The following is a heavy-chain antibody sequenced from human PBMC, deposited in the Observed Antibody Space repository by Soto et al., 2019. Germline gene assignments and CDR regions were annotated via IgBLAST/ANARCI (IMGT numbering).Heavy chain of an antibody. Sequence: EVQLVESGGGLIQPGGSLRLSCVASGFIVSSNQMSWVRQAPGKGLEWVSVIYSGHTTYYADSVEGRFTISRDDSKNTLHLQMNSLRVEDTGVYYCVRGPSDHKLRLVEWPYGDYWGQGALVTVSS. CDR3: VRGPSDHKLRLVEWPYGDY. J-gene: IGHJ4*02. CDR2: IYSGHTT. CDR1: GFIVSSNQ. D-gene: IGHD3-3*01. V-gene: IGHV3-53*01.